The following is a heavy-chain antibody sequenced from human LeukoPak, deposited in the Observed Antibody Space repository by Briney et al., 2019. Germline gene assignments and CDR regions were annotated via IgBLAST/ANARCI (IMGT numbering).Heavy chain of an antibody. CDR1: GIILSSSA. V-gene: IGHV3-30*02. Sequence: GSLRLSRAASGIILSSSALHWVRQAPGQGLEWVTFIQYDGSNKYYADSVKGRFTISRDNSKNTLYLQMSSLRVEDTAVYYCANSPGGTTGWFPDSWGQGTLVTVSS. CDR3: ANSPGGTTGWFPDS. J-gene: IGHJ4*02. D-gene: IGHD1-26*01. CDR2: IQYDGSNK.